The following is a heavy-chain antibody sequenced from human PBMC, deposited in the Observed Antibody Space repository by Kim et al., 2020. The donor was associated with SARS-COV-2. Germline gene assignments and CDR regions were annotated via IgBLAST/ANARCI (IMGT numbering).Heavy chain of an antibody. CDR1: GFTFSSYW. V-gene: IGHV3-7*03. CDR3: ASAGYDFWSGYSYYYYGMDV. Sequence: GGSLRLSCAASGFTFSSYWMSWVRQAPGKGLEWVANIKQDGSEKYYVDSVKGRFTISRDNAKNSLYLQMNSLRAEDTAVYYCASAGYDFWSGYSYYYYGMDVWGQGTTVTVSS. J-gene: IGHJ6*02. D-gene: IGHD3-3*01. CDR2: IKQDGSEK.